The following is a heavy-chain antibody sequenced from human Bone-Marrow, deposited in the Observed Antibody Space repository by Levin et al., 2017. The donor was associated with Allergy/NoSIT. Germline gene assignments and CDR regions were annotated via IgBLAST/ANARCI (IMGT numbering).Heavy chain of an antibody. CDR2: IIPIFGTA. CDR1: GGTFSSYA. J-gene: IGHJ4*02. CDR3: AADTAMVISGY. Sequence: ASVKVSCKASGGTFSSYAISWVRQAPGQGLEWMGGIIPIFGTANYAQKFQGRVTITADESTSTAYMELSSLRSEDTAVYYCAADTAMVISGYWGQGTLVTVSS. D-gene: IGHD5-18*01. V-gene: IGHV1-69*13.